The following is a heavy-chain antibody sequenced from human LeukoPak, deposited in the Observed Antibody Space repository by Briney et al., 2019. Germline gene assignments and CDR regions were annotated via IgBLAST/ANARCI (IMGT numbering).Heavy chain of an antibody. J-gene: IGHJ5*02. CDR1: GYTFTGYY. V-gene: IGHV1-2*02. CDR2: INPNSGGT. CDR3: ARAANLGYCSSTSCYKINNWFDP. D-gene: IGHD2-2*02. Sequence: ASVKVSCKASGYTFTGYYMHWVRQAPEQGLEWMGWINPNSGGTNYAQKFQGRVTMTRDTSISTAYMELSRLRSDDTAVYYCARAANLGYCSSTSCYKINNWFDPWGQGTLVTVSS.